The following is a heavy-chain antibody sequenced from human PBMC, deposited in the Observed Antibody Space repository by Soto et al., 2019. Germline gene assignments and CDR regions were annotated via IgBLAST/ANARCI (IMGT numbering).Heavy chain of an antibody. CDR2: IYSGGST. Sequence: PGGSLRLSCAASGFTVSSNYMSWVRQAPGKGLEWVSVIYSGGSTYYADSVKGRFTISRDNSKNTLYLQMNSLRAEDTAVYYCARDSAPPAPDYDFWSGSPPPYHYWGQGTLVTVSS. J-gene: IGHJ4*02. CDR3: ARDSAPPAPDYDFWSGSPPPYHY. CDR1: GFTVSSNY. V-gene: IGHV3-66*01. D-gene: IGHD3-3*01.